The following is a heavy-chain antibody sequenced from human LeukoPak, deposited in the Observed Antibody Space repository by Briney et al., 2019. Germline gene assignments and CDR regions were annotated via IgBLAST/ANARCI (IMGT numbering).Heavy chain of an antibody. D-gene: IGHD6-6*01. CDR2: LFHSGTI. CDR3: ARATRPRGDFDY. Sequence: PSETLSLTCTVSGCSISSGYYWGWIRQPPGKGLEWIGSLFHSGTIYYTPSLKSRVTTSVDTSNNRFSLKLMSVTAADTAVYYCARATRPRGDFDYWGQGTLVTVSS. V-gene: IGHV4-38-2*02. J-gene: IGHJ4*02. CDR1: GCSISSGYY.